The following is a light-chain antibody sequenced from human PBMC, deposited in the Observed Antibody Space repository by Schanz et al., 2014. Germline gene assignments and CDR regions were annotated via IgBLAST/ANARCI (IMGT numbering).Light chain of an antibody. J-gene: IGLJ1*01. CDR2: EVS. CDR1: SSDIGGYNY. V-gene: IGLV2-8*01. CDR3: CSYAGSYTFYV. Sequence: QFALTQPASVSGSPGQSITIPCTGTSSDIGGYNYVSWYQQHPGKAPKILIYEVSKRPSGVPDRFSGSKSGNTASLTVSGLQAEDEADYYCCSYAGSYTFYVFGTGTKVTVL.